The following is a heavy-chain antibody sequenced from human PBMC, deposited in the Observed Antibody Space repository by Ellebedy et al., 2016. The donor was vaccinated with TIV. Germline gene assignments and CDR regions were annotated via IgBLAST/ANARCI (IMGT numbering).Heavy chain of an antibody. J-gene: IGHJ5*02. D-gene: IGHD3-10*01. CDR2: IEHSGSS. CDR1: GGSFSDYF. CDR3: ARGRISVIRGGIRLRGFDP. Sequence: MPSETLSLTCAVYGGSFSDYFWSWIRQPPGKGLEWIGEIEHSGSSNYSPSLKSRVTMSVNTANNQISLNLTSVTAADTAMYYCARGRISVIRGGIRLRGFDPWGQGTLVTVSS. V-gene: IGHV4-34*01.